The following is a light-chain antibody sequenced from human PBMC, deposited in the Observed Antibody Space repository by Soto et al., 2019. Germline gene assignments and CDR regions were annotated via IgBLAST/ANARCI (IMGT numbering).Light chain of an antibody. CDR1: QSVNSNY. V-gene: IGKV3-20*01. CDR2: GIS. Sequence: EIVLTQSPGTLSLSPGERATLSCRASQSVNSNYLAWHQQKPGQAPRLLIYGISTRATGVPDRFSGSGSGTEFALTITRVEPEDVAMYFCQQYGSSPGTFGQGTKVDIK. CDR3: QQYGSSPGT. J-gene: IGKJ1*01.